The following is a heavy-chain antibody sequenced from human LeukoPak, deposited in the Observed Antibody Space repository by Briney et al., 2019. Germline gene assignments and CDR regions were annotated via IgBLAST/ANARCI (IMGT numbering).Heavy chain of an antibody. CDR3: ARADYYGSSAYPY. V-gene: IGHV4-39*07. J-gene: IGHJ4*02. D-gene: IGHD3-22*01. CDR2: IYYSGST. Sequence: PSETLSLTCTVSGGSISSSSYYWGWIRQPPGKGLEWIGTIYYSGSTYYNPSLKSRVTISVDTSKNQFSLKLSSVTAADTAVYYCARADYYGSSAYPYWGQGTLVTVSS. CDR1: GGSISSSSYY.